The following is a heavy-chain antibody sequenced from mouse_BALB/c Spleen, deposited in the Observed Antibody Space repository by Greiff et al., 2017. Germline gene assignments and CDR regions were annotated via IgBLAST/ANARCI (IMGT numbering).Heavy chain of an antibody. CDR3: ASPGGFEYFDV. J-gene: IGHJ1*01. V-gene: IGHV14-3*02. CDR1: GFNIKDTY. CDR2: IDPANGNT. D-gene: IGHD3-2*02. Sequence: EVQLQQSGAELVKPGASVKLSCTASGFNIKDTYMHWVKQRPEQGLEWIGRIDPANGNTKYDPKFQGKATITADTSSNTAYLQLSSLTSEDTAVYYCASPGGFEYFDVWGAGTTVTVSS.